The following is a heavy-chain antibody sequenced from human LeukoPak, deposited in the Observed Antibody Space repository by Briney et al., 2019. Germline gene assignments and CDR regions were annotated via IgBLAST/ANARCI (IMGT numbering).Heavy chain of an antibody. CDR3: ASLSSSSGFDY. V-gene: IGHV1-2*02. J-gene: IGHJ4*02. CDR1: GYTFTVYY. Sequence: GASVTVSCKASGYTFTVYYMHWVRQAPGQGLEWMGWINPNSGGTNYAQKFQGRVTKTRDTSISTAYMELSRLRSDDTAVYYCASLSSSSGFDYWGQGTLVTVSS. D-gene: IGHD6-6*01. CDR2: INPNSGGT.